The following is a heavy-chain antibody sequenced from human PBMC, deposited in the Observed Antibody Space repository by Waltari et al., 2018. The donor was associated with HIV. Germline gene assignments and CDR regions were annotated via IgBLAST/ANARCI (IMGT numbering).Heavy chain of an antibody. D-gene: IGHD3-10*01. CDR2: IYPDDTT. CDR1: NFTISDLP. J-gene: IGHJ5*02. Sequence: ESGGRLIQPGGSLGLSCVAPNFTISDLPVTRVRQAPGGPLEWVGVIYPDDTTHYAGSVRGRFSISRVRSRTSVLLLMNGLFADDTATYYCAAGVRYYDPWGQGTRVTVSS. CDR3: AAGVRYYDP. V-gene: IGHV3-53*01.